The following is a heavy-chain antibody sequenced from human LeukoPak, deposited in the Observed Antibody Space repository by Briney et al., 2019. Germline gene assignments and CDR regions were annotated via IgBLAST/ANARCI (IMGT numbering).Heavy chain of an antibody. D-gene: IGHD4-17*01. CDR2: MNPNSGNT. Sequence: ASVKVSCKASGYTFTSYDINWVRQATGQGLEWMGWMNPNSGNTGYAQKFQGRVTMTRNTSISTPYMDLSSLRSEDTAVYYCARGGAYTVTTSDYWGQGTLVTVSS. J-gene: IGHJ4*02. CDR1: GYTFTSYD. V-gene: IGHV1-8*01. CDR3: ARGGAYTVTTSDY.